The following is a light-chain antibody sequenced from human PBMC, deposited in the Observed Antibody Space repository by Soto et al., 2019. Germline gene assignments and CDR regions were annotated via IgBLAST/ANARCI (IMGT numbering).Light chain of an antibody. Sequence: QSVLTQPAPVSGSPGQSITISCTGTSGDIGGYDYVSWYQQHPGKAPKLMIYDVSNRPSGVSNRFSGSKSGTTASLTISGLQAEDEADYYCSSYTSSNTDVFGTGTKVTVL. CDR1: SGDIGGYDY. J-gene: IGLJ1*01. CDR3: SSYTSSNTDV. CDR2: DVS. V-gene: IGLV2-14*03.